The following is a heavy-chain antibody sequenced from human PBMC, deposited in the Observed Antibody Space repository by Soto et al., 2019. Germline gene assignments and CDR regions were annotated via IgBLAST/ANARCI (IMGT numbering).Heavy chain of an antibody. CDR1: GGSFSGYY. CDR2: INHSGST. V-gene: IGHV4-34*01. D-gene: IGHD2-15*01. CDR3: ARDGCSGGSCYPIDYYYYGMDV. J-gene: IGHJ6*02. Sequence: SETLSLTCAVYGGSFSGYYWSWIRQPPGKGLEWIGEINHSGSTNYNPSLKGRFTISRDNAKNSLYLQMNSLRDEDTAVYYCARDGCSGGSCYPIDYYYYGMDVWGQGTTVTVSS.